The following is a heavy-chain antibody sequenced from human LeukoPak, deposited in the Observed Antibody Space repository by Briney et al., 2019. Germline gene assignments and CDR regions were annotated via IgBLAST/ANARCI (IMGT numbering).Heavy chain of an antibody. CDR3: AKALRASSYDY. CDR2: INPSGGTT. Sequence: PGGSLRLSGAASGFTFSSYTMGWVRQPPGKGLEWVSDINPSGGTTYYADSVKGRFTISRDNSKDTLYLQMNSLRAEDTAVYYCAKALRASSYDYWGQGTLVTVSS. J-gene: IGHJ4*02. CDR1: GFTFSSYT. D-gene: IGHD2-2*01. V-gene: IGHV3-23*01.